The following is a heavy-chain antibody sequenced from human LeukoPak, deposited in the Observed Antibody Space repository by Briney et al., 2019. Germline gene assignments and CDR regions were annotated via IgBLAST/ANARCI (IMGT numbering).Heavy chain of an antibody. J-gene: IGHJ4*02. D-gene: IGHD5-18*01. CDR1: GYTFTGYY. Sequence: ASVKVSCKASGYTFTGYYMHWVRQAPGQGLEWMGWINPNSGGTNYAQKFQGRVTVTRDTSISTAYMELSRLRSDDTAVYYCARVAPRESGYSYQGFDYWGQGTLVTVSS. CDR2: INPNSGGT. V-gene: IGHV1-2*02. CDR3: ARVAPRESGYSYQGFDY.